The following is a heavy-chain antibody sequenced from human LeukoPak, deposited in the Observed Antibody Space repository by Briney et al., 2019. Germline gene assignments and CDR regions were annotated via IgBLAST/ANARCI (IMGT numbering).Heavy chain of an antibody. J-gene: IGHJ6*03. CDR1: GGSISNSGHY. CDR2: IYSSGST. V-gene: IGHV4-61*02. Sequence: SETLSLTCTVSGGSISNSGHYWSWIRQPIGKGLEWIGRIYSSGSTNYNPSLKSRVTMSVDTSKNQFSLKVSSVTAADTAVYYCAREGLAPGYYYYMDVWGKGTMVTVSS. D-gene: IGHD6-19*01. CDR3: AREGLAPGYYYYMDV.